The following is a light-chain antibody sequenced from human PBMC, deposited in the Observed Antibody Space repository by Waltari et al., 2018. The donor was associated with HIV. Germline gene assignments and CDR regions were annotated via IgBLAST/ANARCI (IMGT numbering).Light chain of an antibody. CDR1: YIGAKS. Sequence: YEVTQRPSLSVALGQTAKITCGGNYIGAKSVHWYQQKAGQAPLLVIYADSGRASGGLYRYSGSSSGDMATLTITRVQSGDEAHYYCQVLDSGIVVFGGGTKLTVL. J-gene: IGLJ3*02. CDR3: QVLDSGIVV. CDR2: ADS. V-gene: IGLV3-9*01.